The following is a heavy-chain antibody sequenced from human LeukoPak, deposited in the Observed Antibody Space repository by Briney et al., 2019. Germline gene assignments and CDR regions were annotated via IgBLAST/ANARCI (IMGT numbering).Heavy chain of an antibody. J-gene: IGHJ4*02. CDR3: ARDGAIVAATFQY. D-gene: IGHD1-26*01. CDR1: GYIFTTFA. Sequence: GASVKVSCKASGYIFTTFAMHWVRQAPGQRLEWMGWINADNGNTKYSQNFQGRVTITRDKSASTAYMELSSLRSEDTAVYYCARDGAIVAATFQYWGQGTLVTVSS. V-gene: IGHV1-3*01. CDR2: INADNGNT.